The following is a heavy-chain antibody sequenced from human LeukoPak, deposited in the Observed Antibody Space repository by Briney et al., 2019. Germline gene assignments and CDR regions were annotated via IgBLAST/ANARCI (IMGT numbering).Heavy chain of an antibody. CDR1: GFTFSSYA. CDR2: ISGSGGST. V-gene: IGHV3-23*01. Sequence: GGSLRLSCAASGFTFSSYAMSWVRQAPGKGLEWVSAISGSGGSTYYADSVKGRFTISRDNSKNTQYLQMNSLRVEDTAVYYCARGGAAAARKRGIDYWGQGTLVTVSS. J-gene: IGHJ4*02. CDR3: ARGGAAAARKRGIDY. D-gene: IGHD6-13*01.